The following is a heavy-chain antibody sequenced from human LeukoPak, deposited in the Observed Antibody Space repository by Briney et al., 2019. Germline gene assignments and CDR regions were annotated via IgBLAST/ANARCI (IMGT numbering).Heavy chain of an antibody. CDR3: ARDNSVGDVAWWFDP. J-gene: IGHJ5*02. Sequence: ASVKVSCKASGGTFSSYAISWVRQAPGQGLEWMGGIIPIFGTANYAQKFQGRVTITADKSTSTAYMELSSLRSEDTAVYYCARDNSVGDVAWWFDPWGQGTLVTVSS. D-gene: IGHD1-26*01. CDR2: IIPIFGTA. V-gene: IGHV1-69*06. CDR1: GGTFSSYA.